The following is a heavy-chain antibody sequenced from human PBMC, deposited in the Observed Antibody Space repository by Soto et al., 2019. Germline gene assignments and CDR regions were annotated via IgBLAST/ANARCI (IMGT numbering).Heavy chain of an antibody. Sequence: SETLSLTCTVSGGSISSSSYYWGWIRQPPGKGLEWIGSIYYSGSTYYNPSLKSRVTISVDTSKNQFSLKLSSVTAADTAVYYCARGRLVAAKDYWGQGTLVTVSS. D-gene: IGHD2-15*01. CDR1: GGSISSSSYY. CDR3: ARGRLVAAKDY. V-gene: IGHV4-39*01. J-gene: IGHJ4*02. CDR2: IYYSGST.